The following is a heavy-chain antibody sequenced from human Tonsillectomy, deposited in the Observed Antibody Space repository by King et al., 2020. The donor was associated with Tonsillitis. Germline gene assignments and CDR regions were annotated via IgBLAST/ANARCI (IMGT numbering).Heavy chain of an antibody. CDR3: ARDQSRGDYVQGYFDL. D-gene: IGHD3-16*01. J-gene: IGHJ2*01. CDR1: GFTFSSYG. V-gene: IGHV3-33*05. Sequence: QVQLVESGGGVVQPGRSLRLSCAASGFTFSSYGMHWVRQAPGKGLEWVALISYDGSNKYFADSVKGRFTISRDNSRNTLYLQMNNLRADDTAVYSCARDQSRGDYVQGYFDLWGRGTLVTVSS. CDR2: ISYDGSNK.